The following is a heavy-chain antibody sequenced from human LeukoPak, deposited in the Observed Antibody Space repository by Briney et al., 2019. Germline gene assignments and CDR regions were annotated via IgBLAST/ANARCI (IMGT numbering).Heavy chain of an antibody. CDR2: IYYSGST. J-gene: IGHJ3*02. V-gene: IGHV4-59*01. CDR1: GGSISSYY. D-gene: IGHD3-16*01. Sequence: SETLFLTCTVSGGSISSYYWSWIRQPPGKGLEWIGYIYYSGSTNYNPSLKSRVTISVDTSRNQFSLKLSSVTAADTAVYYCARVTGRYVWGSLDAFDIWGQGTMVTVSS. CDR3: ARVTGRYVWGSLDAFDI.